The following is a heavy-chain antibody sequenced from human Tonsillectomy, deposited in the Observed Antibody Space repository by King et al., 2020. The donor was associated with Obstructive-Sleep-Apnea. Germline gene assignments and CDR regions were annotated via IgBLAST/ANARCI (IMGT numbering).Heavy chain of an antibody. Sequence: QLVQSGAEVKKPGASVKVSCKASGYTFTSYGISWVRQAPGQGLEWMGWISAYNGNTNNAQKLQGRVTMTTDTSTSTAYMELRSLRSDDTAVYYCARARPYIGSERVYYYYGMDVWGQGTTVTVSS. J-gene: IGHJ6*02. D-gene: IGHD1-14*01. V-gene: IGHV1-18*01. CDR2: ISAYNGNT. CDR3: ARARPYIGSERVYYYYGMDV. CDR1: GYTFTSYG.